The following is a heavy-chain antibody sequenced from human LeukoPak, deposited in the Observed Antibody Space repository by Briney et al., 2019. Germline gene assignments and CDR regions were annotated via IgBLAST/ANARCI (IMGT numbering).Heavy chain of an antibody. CDR2: INHSGST. J-gene: IGHJ5*02. Sequence: SETLSLTCAVYGGSFSGYYWSWIRQPPGKGLEWIGEINHSGSTNYNPSLKSRVTISVDTSKNQFSLKLSSVTAADTAVYYCARLTGAYYYDSSGYYRRLWFDPWGQGTLVTVSS. CDR3: ARLTGAYYYDSSGYYRRLWFDP. CDR1: GGSFSGYY. D-gene: IGHD3-22*01. V-gene: IGHV4-34*01.